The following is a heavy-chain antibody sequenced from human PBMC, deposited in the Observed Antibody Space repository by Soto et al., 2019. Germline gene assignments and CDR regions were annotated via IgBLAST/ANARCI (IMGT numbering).Heavy chain of an antibody. J-gene: IGHJ4*02. CDR3: AKKYTDY. CDR2: INDNGDLT. D-gene: IGHD2-2*02. Sequence: AGGSLRLSCAASGFTFSNYAMSWVRQAPGKGLEWVAAINDNGDLTYHADSVKGRFTISRDNPKNTLYLQMSSLRAEDTAAYYCAKKYTDYWGQGTLVTVSS. CDR1: GFTFSNYA. V-gene: IGHV3-23*01.